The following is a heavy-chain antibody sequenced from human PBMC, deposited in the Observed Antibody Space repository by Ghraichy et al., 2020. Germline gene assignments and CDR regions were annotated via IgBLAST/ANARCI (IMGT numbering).Heavy chain of an antibody. Sequence: RGSLRLSCAASGFTFSNYAMSWVRQAPGKGLEWVSTITGSGGATFYADSVKGRFAISRDNSKNTLYLQMNSLRAEDTAVYYCAKGDRSFDYWGQGTLVTVSS. D-gene: IGHD3-22*01. CDR3: AKGDRSFDY. CDR1: GFTFSNYA. V-gene: IGHV3-23*01. J-gene: IGHJ4*02. CDR2: ITGSGGAT.